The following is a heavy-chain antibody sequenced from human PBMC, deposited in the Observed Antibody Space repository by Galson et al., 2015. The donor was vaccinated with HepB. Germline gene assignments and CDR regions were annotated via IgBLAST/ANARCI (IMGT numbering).Heavy chain of an antibody. D-gene: IGHD3-10*01. Sequence: QSGAEVKKPGESLKISCKGSGYSFTSYWIGWVRQMPGKGLEWMGIIYPGDSDTRYSPSFQGQVIISADKSISTAYLQWSSLKASDTAIYYCARQPGPRSFYFGSGSPPGGDFWGQGTLVTVSA. V-gene: IGHV5-51*01. J-gene: IGHJ4*02. CDR1: GYSFTSYW. CDR2: IYPGDSDT. CDR3: ARQPGPRSFYFGSGSPPGGDF.